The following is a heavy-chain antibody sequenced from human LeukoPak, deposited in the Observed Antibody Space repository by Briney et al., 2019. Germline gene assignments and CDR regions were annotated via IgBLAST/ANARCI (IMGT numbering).Heavy chain of an antibody. V-gene: IGHV1-69*04. Sequence: SVKVSCKASGGTFSSYAISWVRQAPGQGLEWMRRIVPILGIANYAQKFQGRVTITADKSTSTAYMERSSLRSEDTAVYYCARDARDYVYWGQGTLVTVSS. D-gene: IGHD4-17*01. CDR2: IVPILGIA. CDR1: GGTFSSYA. CDR3: ARDARDYVY. J-gene: IGHJ4*02.